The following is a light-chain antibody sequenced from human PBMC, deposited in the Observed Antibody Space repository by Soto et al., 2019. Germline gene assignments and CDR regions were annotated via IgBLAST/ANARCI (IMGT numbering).Light chain of an antibody. CDR3: GQFVSSPPRT. CDR2: GVS. Sequence: EIVLTQSPGTLSLSPGERATLSCRAIQTVSSTFLAWYQQKPGQAPRLLIYGVSNRATGIPDRFSGSGSGTDFTLTINRLEPEDFAVYFCGQFVSSPPRTFGQGTKVDI. CDR1: QTVSSTF. J-gene: IGKJ1*01. V-gene: IGKV3-20*01.